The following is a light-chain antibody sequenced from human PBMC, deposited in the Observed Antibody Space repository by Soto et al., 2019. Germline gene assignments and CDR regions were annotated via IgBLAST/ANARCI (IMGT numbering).Light chain of an antibody. CDR3: QQYGSSPPIT. V-gene: IGKV3-20*01. Sequence: EIVLTQTTATLSLSPGERATLSCRASHSLSSYLAWYQQKPGQAPRLLIYDASNRATGIPARFSGSGSGTDFTLTISRLEPEDFAVYYCQQYGSSPPITFGQGTLLEIK. CDR2: DAS. CDR1: HSLSSY. J-gene: IGKJ5*01.